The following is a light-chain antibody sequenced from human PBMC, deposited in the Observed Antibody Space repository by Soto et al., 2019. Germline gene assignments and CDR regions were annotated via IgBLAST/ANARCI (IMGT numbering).Light chain of an antibody. CDR1: QSISSW. Sequence: DIQMTQSPSTLSASVGDRVTITCRASQSISSWLAWYQQKPGKAPKLLIYKASSLERGVPSRFSGSGSGTEFTLTISSLQPDDFATYYCQQYNSYPTFGQGPKVEIK. J-gene: IGKJ1*01. CDR2: KAS. V-gene: IGKV1-5*03. CDR3: QQYNSYPT.